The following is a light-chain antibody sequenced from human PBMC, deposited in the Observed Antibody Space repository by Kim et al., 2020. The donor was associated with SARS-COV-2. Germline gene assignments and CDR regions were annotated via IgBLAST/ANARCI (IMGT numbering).Light chain of an antibody. J-gene: IGLJ2*01. V-gene: IGLV2-14*03. Sequence: QSALTQPASVSGSPGQSITISCTGTINDVGVYNYVSWYQHRPGTAPKLMIYDVNKRPSGVSNRFSGSKSGNTASLIISGLQAEDEADYFCSSYTGRSTVIFGGGTRLTVL. CDR2: DVN. CDR3: SSYTGRSTVI. CDR1: INDVGVYNY.